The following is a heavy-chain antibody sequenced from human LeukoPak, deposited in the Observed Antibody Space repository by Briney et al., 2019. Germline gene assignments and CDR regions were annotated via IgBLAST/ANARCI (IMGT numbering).Heavy chain of an antibody. CDR3: ASIRTRGAVAVLD. CDR2: IYYSGST. CDR1: GGSISSSSYY. J-gene: IGHJ4*02. Sequence: SETLSLTCTVSGGSISSSSYYWGWIPQPPGKGLEWIGSIYYSGSTYYNPSLKSRVTISVDTSKNQFSLKLSSVTAADTAVYYCASIRTRGAVAVLDWGQGTLVTVSS. V-gene: IGHV4-39*01. D-gene: IGHD6-19*01.